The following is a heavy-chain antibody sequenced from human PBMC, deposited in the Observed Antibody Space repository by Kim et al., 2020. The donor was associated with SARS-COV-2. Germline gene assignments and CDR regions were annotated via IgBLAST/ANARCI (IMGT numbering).Heavy chain of an antibody. CDR2: IWYDGSNK. J-gene: IGHJ4*02. CDR3: AIDPIFGGPNFDY. Sequence: GGSLRLSCAASGFTFSSYGMHWVRQAPGKGLEWVAVIWYDGSNKYYADSVKGRFTISRDNSKNTLYLQMNSLRAEDTAVYYCAIDPIFGGPNFDYWGQGTLVTVSA. V-gene: IGHV3-33*01. CDR1: GFTFSSYG. D-gene: IGHD3-3*01.